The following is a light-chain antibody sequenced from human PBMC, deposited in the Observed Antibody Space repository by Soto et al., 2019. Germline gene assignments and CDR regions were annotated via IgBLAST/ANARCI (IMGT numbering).Light chain of an antibody. CDR1: QSVSSN. V-gene: IGKV3-15*01. Sequence: EIVMTQSPATLSVSPGERATLSCRASQSVSSNLAWYQQKPGQAPRLLIYGASTRATGIPARFSGSGSGTEFTLIISSLQSEDFAVYYCQQYNNWPLFTCGPGTKVDIK. J-gene: IGKJ3*01. CDR3: QQYNNWPLFT. CDR2: GAS.